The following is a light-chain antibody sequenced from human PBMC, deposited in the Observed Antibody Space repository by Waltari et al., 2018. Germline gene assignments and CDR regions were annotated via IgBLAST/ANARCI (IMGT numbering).Light chain of an antibody. CDR2: VNSDGSH. V-gene: IGLV4-69*01. J-gene: IGLJ3*02. CDR3: QTGGHGTWV. CDR1: SGYSSNV. Sequence: LVLTQSPSASASLGASVKLTCTLSSGYSSNVIAWLQQQPGKGPRYLMKVNSDGSHRKGDDIPDRFSASNSGTECYLTISSLQSEDEADYYCQTGGHGTWVFGGGTKLTVL.